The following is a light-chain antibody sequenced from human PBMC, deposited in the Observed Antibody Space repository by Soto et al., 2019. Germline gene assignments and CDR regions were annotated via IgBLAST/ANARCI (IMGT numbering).Light chain of an antibody. Sequence: QSALTQPPSASGSPGQSVTISCSGINFDVEDRYISWYQQRPGQAPKLMIYAVNQRPSGVPDRFSGSRSGNTASLIVSGLQTEDEGAYYCQSYDSSLSGYVFGTGTKLTVL. CDR3: QSYDSSLSGYV. CDR1: NFDVEDRY. V-gene: IGLV2-8*01. CDR2: AVN. J-gene: IGLJ1*01.